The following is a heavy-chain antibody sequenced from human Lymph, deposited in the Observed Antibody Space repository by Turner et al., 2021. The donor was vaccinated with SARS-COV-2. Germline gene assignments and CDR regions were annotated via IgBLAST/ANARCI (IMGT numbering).Heavy chain of an antibody. D-gene: IGHD6-19*01. CDR1: GGSISSYY. Sequence: QVQLQESGPVLVKPSETLSLTCTVSGGSISSYYWSWIRQPPGKGLEWIGYIHYSGSTNYNPSLKSRVTISVDTSKNQFSLKLNSVTAADTAVYYCARHGFSGWYGGGMDVWGQGTTVTVSS. V-gene: IGHV4-59*08. CDR2: IHYSGST. J-gene: IGHJ6*02. CDR3: ARHGFSGWYGGGMDV.